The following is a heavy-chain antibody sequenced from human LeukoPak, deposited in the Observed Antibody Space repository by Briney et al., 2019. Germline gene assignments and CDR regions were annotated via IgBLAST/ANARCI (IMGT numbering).Heavy chain of an antibody. CDR1: GFTFSGYA. J-gene: IGHJ3*02. CDR2: TKPDGSQK. V-gene: IGHV3-7*03. Sequence: GGSLRLSCAASGFTFSGYAMNWVRQAPGKGLEWVANTKPDGSQKYYVDSVKGRFTISRDNAKNSLYLQMNSLRAEDMALYYCAKDEFVASDFTGAFDIWGQGTMVTVSS. CDR3: AKDEFVASDFTGAFDI. D-gene: IGHD2-8*02.